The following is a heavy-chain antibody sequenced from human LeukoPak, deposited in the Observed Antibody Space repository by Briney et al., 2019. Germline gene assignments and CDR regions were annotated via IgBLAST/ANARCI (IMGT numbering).Heavy chain of an antibody. Sequence: SETLSLTCAVSGGSISSSNWWSWVRQLPGKGLEWIGEIYHSGSTNYNPSLKSRVTISVDKSKNQFSLKLSSVTAADTAVYYCARNSLAAAGYNWFDPWGQGTLVTVSS. CDR1: GGSISSSNW. CDR3: ARNSLAAAGYNWFDP. D-gene: IGHD6-13*01. V-gene: IGHV4-4*02. J-gene: IGHJ5*02. CDR2: IYHSGST.